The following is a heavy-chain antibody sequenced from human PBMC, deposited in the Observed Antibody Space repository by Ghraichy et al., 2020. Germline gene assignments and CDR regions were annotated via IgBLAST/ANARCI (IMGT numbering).Heavy chain of an antibody. J-gene: IGHJ4*02. Sequence: GGSLRLSCAASGFTFSNSHMNWVRQAPGKGLEWVSSISSGSSYIKYVDSVKGRFIISRDNAKNSLYLQMNSLRVDDTAVYYCARDWWEQNQEAYWGQGTLVTVSS. CDR3: ARDWWEQNQEAY. D-gene: IGHD1-26*01. CDR1: GFTFSNSH. CDR2: ISSGSSYI. V-gene: IGHV3-21*06.